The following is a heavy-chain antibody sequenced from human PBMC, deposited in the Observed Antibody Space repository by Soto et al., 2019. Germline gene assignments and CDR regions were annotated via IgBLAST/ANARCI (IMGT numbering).Heavy chain of an antibody. Sequence: ASVKVSCKASGYTFTRYGISWVRQAPGQGLEWMGWISGYNGNTNYARKLQGRVTMTTDTSTSTAYMELRSLRSDDTAVYYCAREYYYGSGLYYYYGMDVWGQGTTVTVSS. CDR2: ISGYNGNT. J-gene: IGHJ6*02. CDR3: AREYYYGSGLYYYYGMDV. V-gene: IGHV1-18*01. CDR1: GYTFTRYG. D-gene: IGHD3-10*01.